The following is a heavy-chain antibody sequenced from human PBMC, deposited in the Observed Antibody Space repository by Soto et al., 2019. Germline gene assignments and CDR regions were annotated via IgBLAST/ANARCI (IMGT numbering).Heavy chain of an antibody. CDR1: GFTFSSYS. CDR2: ISSSSSYI. V-gene: IGHV3-21*01. Sequence: EVQLVESGGGLVKPGGSLRLSCAASGFTFSSYSMNWVRQAPGKGLEWVSSISSSSSYIYYADSVKGRFTISRDNAKNSLYLQMNSLRAEDTAVYYCARDRWFGELVDYWGQGTLVTVSS. CDR3: ARDRWFGELVDY. J-gene: IGHJ4*02. D-gene: IGHD3-10*01.